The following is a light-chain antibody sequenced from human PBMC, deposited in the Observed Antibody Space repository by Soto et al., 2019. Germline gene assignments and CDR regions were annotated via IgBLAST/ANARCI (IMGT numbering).Light chain of an antibody. V-gene: IGKV1-27*01. Sequence: IQLYQPHSALSAPVEDRVTITCRANQGISNYVAWYQQKQGKVPKLLIYAASALQLGVPSRFSGSGSGTDFTLTISSLQPEDFATYYCQQSYSTPPTFGQGSKVDI. CDR2: AAS. J-gene: IGKJ1*01. CDR1: QGISNY. CDR3: QQSYSTPPT.